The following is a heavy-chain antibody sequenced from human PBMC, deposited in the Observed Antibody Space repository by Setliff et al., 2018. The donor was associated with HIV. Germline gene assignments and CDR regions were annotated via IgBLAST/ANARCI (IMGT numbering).Heavy chain of an antibody. CDR1: GDSINSGTYY. CDR3: ARGRTQWPNYNYFDP. D-gene: IGHD6-19*01. CDR2: LHLSGDT. J-gene: IGHJ5*02. Sequence: SETLSLTCTVSGDSINSGTYYWSWIRQPAGKGLEWIGRLHLSGDTNYNPSLKSRVTMSIDTSKNQFSLKLSSLTAADTAVYYCARGRTQWPNYNYFDPWGLGTLVTVSS. V-gene: IGHV4-61*02.